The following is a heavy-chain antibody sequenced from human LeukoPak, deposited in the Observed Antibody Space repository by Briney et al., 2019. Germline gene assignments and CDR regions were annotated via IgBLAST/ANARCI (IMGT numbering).Heavy chain of an antibody. Sequence: GGSLRLSCVASGFAVGRNYMSWVRQAPGKGLECVSLVYSGGAIRYADSVKGRFTISRDSSKNTLFLQMNSLRAEDTAVYYCATELRLGFSSSSHFDSWGLGTLVSVSP. D-gene: IGHD6-13*01. J-gene: IGHJ4*02. CDR3: ATELRLGFSSSSHFDS. V-gene: IGHV3-53*01. CDR1: GFAVGRNY. CDR2: VYSGGAI.